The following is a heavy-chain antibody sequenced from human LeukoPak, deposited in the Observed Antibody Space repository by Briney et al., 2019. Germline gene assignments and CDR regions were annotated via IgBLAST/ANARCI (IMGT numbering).Heavy chain of an antibody. D-gene: IGHD2/OR15-2a*01. CDR1: GCNVSTNY. CDR3: AKDVSSGWFDS. CDR2: IGGDGDTT. Sequence: GGSLRLSCAASGCNVSTNYMSWVRQAPGKGLEWVSSIGGDGDTTYYADFVKGRFTISRDNSKNTLYLLMTSLRAEDTAVYFCAKDVSSGWFDSWGQGTLVTVSS. J-gene: IGHJ5*01. V-gene: IGHV3-23*01.